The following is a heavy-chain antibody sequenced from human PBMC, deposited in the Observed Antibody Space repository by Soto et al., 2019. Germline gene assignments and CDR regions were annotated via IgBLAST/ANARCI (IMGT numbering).Heavy chain of an antibody. V-gene: IGHV3-23*01. D-gene: IGHD3-22*01. CDR1: GFTFSNYA. CDR2: VSNSADST. J-gene: IGHJ4*02. Sequence: GGSLRLSCAASGFTFSNYAMSWGRQAPGKGLEWVSTVSNSADSTYYADSVKGRFTISRDNSKNTLYLQMNSLRAEDTAIYYCAKTSNGYPYYFDYWGQGTLVTV. CDR3: AKTSNGYPYYFDY.